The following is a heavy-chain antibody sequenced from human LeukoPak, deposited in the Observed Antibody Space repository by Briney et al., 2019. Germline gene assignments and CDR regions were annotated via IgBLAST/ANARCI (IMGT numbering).Heavy chain of an antibody. J-gene: IGHJ4*02. CDR1: GFDFGDYT. Sequence: PGGSLILSCAVSGFDFGDYTMHWVRQPPGKGLEWVSLISWNSGSIKYTESVKGRFTISRDNSKNSLYLQMSSLRTEDTALYYCARDIYDSGDFRGDFWGQGTLVTVSS. D-gene: IGHD3-22*01. CDR2: ISWNSGSI. V-gene: IGHV3-43*01. CDR3: ARDIYDSGDFRGDF.